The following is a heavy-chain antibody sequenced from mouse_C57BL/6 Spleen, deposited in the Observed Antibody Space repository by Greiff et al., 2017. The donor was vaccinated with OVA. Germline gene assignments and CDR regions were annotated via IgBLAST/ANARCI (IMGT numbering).Heavy chain of an antibody. CDR3: ARPYDYDGGFAY. D-gene: IGHD2-4*01. V-gene: IGHV3-6*01. CDR2: LSYDGSN. CDR1: GYSITSGYY. J-gene: IGHJ3*01. Sequence: ESGPGLVKPSQSLSLTCSVTGYSITSGYYWNWIRQFPGNKLEWMGYLSYDGSNNYNPSLKNRISITRDTSKNQFFLKLNSVTTEDTATYYCARPYDYDGGFAYWGQGTLVTVSA.